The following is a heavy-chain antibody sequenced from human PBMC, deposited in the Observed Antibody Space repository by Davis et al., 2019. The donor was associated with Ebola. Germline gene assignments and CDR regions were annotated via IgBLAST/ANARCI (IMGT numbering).Heavy chain of an antibody. J-gene: IGHJ4*02. CDR2: IYTGNGNK. D-gene: IGHD4-17*01. CDR1: GYTFTSYT. CDR3: ARESYGDYLSNF. Sequence: ASVKVSCKASGYTFTSYTMNWVRQALGQGFEWLGWIYTGNGNKKYSQKFEGRVIITRDTSANIVYMELSSLGFEDTAVYYCARESYGDYLSNFWGQGTLVIVSS. V-gene: IGHV1-3*04.